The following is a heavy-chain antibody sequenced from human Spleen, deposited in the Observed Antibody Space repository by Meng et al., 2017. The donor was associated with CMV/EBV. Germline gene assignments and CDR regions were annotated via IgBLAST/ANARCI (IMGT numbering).Heavy chain of an antibody. Sequence: QVQRGQSGAGVKKPGASVKGSCKASAYTFAGYYMHWVRQAPGQGLEWMGRINPNSGGANYAQKFQGRVTMTRDTSISTAYMELSRLRSDDTAVYYCAREGLVGDLRYFDLWGRGTLVTVSS. J-gene: IGHJ2*01. CDR3: AREGLVGDLRYFDL. CDR2: INPNSGGA. CDR1: AYTFAGYY. D-gene: IGHD3-16*01. V-gene: IGHV1-2*06.